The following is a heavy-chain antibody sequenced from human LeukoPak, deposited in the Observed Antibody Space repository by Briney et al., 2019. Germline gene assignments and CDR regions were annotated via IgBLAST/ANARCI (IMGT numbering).Heavy chain of an antibody. CDR3: ARQSPASTSYYYSYYMDV. V-gene: IGHV4-4*09. J-gene: IGHJ6*03. CDR2: IYTSGST. D-gene: IGHD2-2*01. CDR1: GGSISSYY. Sequence: SETLSLTCTVSGGSISSYYWSWIRQPPGKGLEWIGYIYTSGSTNYNPSLTSRVTISVDTSKNQFSLKLSSVTAADTAVYYCARQSPASTSYYYSYYMDVGGKGTTVTVSS.